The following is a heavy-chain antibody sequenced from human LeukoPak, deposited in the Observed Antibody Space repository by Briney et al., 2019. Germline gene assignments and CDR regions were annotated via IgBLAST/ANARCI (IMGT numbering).Heavy chain of an antibody. V-gene: IGHV3-15*01. J-gene: IGHJ4*02. CDR1: GFTFSDAW. Sequence: GGSLRLSCAASGFTFSDAWMSWVRQAPGKGLEWVGRIKTKADGSTTEYAAPVKGRFRISRDDSKNMLYLQMNSLKTEDTAVYYCATQQQLEGLFDYWGQGTLVTVSS. CDR3: ATQQQLEGLFDY. D-gene: IGHD6-13*01. CDR2: IKTKADGSTT.